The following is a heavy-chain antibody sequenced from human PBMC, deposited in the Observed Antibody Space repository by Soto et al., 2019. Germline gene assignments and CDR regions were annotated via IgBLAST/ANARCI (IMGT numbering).Heavy chain of an antibody. Sequence: QITLKESGPTLMKPTQTLTLTCTLSGFSLSTSGVGVGWIRQTPEKALEWLALIYWDDDKRYSPSLKSRLTITKDTSKNQVVLTMTNMDPVDTATYSCARYFYESGDYSPWYYGMECWGQGTTVTVSS. CDR3: ARYFYESGDYSPWYYGMEC. V-gene: IGHV2-5*02. CDR2: IYWDDDK. J-gene: IGHJ6*02. CDR1: GFSLSTSGVG. D-gene: IGHD3-22*01.